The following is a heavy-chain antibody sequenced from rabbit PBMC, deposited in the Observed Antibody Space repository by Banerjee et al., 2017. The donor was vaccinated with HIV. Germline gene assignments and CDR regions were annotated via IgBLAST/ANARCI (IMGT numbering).Heavy chain of an antibody. V-gene: IGHV1S45*01. CDR1: GFSFSNGYV. J-gene: IGHJ4*01. CDR3: ASGYSDIVFNL. D-gene: IGHD1-1*01. CDR2: INTISGDT. Sequence: QEQLEESGGDLVKPEGSLTLTCTASGFSFSNGYVMCWVRQAPGKGLEWIACINTISGDTVYATWAKGRFTISKASWTTVTLQMTSLTAADTASYFCASGYSDIVFNLWGPGTLVTVS.